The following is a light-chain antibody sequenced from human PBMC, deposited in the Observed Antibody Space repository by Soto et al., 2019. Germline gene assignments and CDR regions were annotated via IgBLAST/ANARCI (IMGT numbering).Light chain of an antibody. V-gene: IGLV3-1*01. J-gene: IGLJ2*01. CDR3: QAWDSSTVV. CDR1: KLGDKY. CDR2: QDR. Sequence: SYELTQPPSVSVSPGQTASITCSGDKLGDKYACWYQQRPCQSPVLVIYQDRKRPSGIAERFSGSNSGNTATLTISGTQAMDAADYYCQAWDSSTVVFGGGTKLTVL.